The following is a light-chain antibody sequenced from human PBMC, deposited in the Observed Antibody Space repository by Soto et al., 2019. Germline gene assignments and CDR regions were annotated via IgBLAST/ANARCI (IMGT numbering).Light chain of an antibody. CDR1: QSVSSN. CDR2: DAS. Sequence: EIVMTQSPATLSVSPGERATLSCRASQSVSSNLAWYPQKPGQAPRLLIYDASTRATGIPARFSGSGSGTEFTLTISSLQSEDFAVYYCHQYNNWPRTFGQGTKVEIK. V-gene: IGKV3-15*01. CDR3: HQYNNWPRT. J-gene: IGKJ1*01.